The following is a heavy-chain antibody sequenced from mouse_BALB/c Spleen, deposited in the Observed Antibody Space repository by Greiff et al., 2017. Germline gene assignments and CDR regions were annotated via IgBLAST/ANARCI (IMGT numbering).Heavy chain of an antibody. D-gene: IGHD2-1*01. CDR2: ISTYYGDA. Sequence: QVQLQQSGAELVRPGVSVKISCKGSGYTFTDYAMHWVKQSHAKSLEWIGVISTYYGDASYNQKFKGKATMTVDKSSSTAYMELARLTSEDSAIYYCARGYGNYGYFDVWGAGTTVTVSS. V-gene: IGHV1S137*01. J-gene: IGHJ1*01. CDR1: GYTFTDYA. CDR3: ARGYGNYGYFDV.